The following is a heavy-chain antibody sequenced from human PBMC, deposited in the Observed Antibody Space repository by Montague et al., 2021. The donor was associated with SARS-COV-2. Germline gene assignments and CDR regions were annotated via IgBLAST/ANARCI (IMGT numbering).Heavy chain of an antibody. J-gene: IGHJ5*02. CDR2: IYYSGST. Sequence: SETLSLTCDVSGDYIRNATYYWAWIRQPPGRGLEWIGNIYYSGSTMYTPSLKSRVSMSVDTSKNQFSLPLNPVTAADTAVYSCARRLTGLEPPFDPWGQGTMVIVSS. D-gene: IGHD3/OR15-3a*01. CDR3: ARRLTGLEPPFDP. CDR1: GDYIRNATYY. V-gene: IGHV4-39*01.